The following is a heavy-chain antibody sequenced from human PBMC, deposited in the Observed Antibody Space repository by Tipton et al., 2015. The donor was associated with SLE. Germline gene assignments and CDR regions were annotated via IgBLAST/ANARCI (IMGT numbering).Heavy chain of an antibody. CDR2: ISTYNGNT. D-gene: IGHD5-18*01. V-gene: IGHV1-18*01. Sequence: QSGAELKKPGASVRVSCKASGYTFTTYGISWVRQAPGQGLEWMGWISTYNGNTNYAQKLQGRVTMTSDTSTSTAYMELRSLRSDDTAIYYCARVRVDTAMGVFDFWGQGTLVTVSS. J-gene: IGHJ4*02. CDR1: GYTFTTYG. CDR3: ARVRVDTAMGVFDF.